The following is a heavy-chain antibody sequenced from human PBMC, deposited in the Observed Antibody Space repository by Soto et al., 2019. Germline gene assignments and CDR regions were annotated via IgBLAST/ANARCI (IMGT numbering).Heavy chain of an antibody. Sequence: QVQLQQWGAGLLKPSETLSLTCAVYGGSFSGYYWSWIRQPPGKGLEWIGEINHSGSTNYNPSLKSXXTXSXXTPKNQFSLKLSSVTAADTAVYYCARSIVGATFDYWGQGTLVTVSS. CDR1: GGSFSGYY. D-gene: IGHD1-26*01. V-gene: IGHV4-34*01. J-gene: IGHJ4*02. CDR3: ARSIVGATFDY. CDR2: INHSGST.